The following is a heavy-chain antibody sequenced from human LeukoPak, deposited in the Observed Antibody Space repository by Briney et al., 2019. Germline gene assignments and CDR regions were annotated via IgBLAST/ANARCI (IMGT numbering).Heavy chain of an antibody. V-gene: IGHV1-2*02. D-gene: IGHD5-24*01. Sequence: ASVKVSCKASGYSFTAYYIHWVRPAPGKGLEWVGWINSNTGGTKYAQKFQDRVTVTRDKSISTVHMELSSLRSDDTAVYFCARDVLGYNSSSSDWGQGTLVSVSS. CDR1: GYSFTAYY. CDR2: INSNTGGT. CDR3: ARDVLGYNSSSSD. J-gene: IGHJ4*02.